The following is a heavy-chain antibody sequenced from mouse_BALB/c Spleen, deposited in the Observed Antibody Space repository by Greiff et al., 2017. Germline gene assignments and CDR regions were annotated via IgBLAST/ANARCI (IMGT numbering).Heavy chain of an antibody. CDR1: GFNIKDTY. J-gene: IGHJ4*01. V-gene: IGHV14-3*02. CDR3: ARGYLYAMDY. D-gene: IGHD2-2*01. Sequence: EVQLQQSGAELVKPGASVKLSCTASGFNIKDTYMHWVKQRPEQGLEWIGRIDPANGNTKYDPKFQGKATITADTSSNTAYLQLSSLTSEDTAVYYCARGYLYAMDYWGQGTSVTVSA. CDR2: IDPANGNT.